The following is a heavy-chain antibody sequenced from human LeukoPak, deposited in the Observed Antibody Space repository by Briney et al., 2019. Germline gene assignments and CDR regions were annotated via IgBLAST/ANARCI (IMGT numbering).Heavy chain of an antibody. V-gene: IGHV3-48*01. J-gene: IGHJ3*02. CDR2: ISSSSTI. CDR3: ARAPEYSSSSDDAFDI. Sequence: GGSLRLSCAASGFTFSSYSMNWVRQAPGKGLEWVSYISSSSTIYYADSVKGRFTISRDNAKNSLYLQMNSLRAEDTAVYYCARAPEYSSSSDDAFDIWGQGTMVTVSS. CDR1: GFTFSSYS. D-gene: IGHD6-6*01.